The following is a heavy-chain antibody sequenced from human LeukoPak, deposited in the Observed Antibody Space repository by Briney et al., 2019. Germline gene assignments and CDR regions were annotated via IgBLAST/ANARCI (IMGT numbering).Heavy chain of an antibody. CDR3: ARDHGDYYYGMDV. D-gene: IGHD4-17*01. V-gene: IGHV4-59*01. J-gene: IGHJ6*02. CDR1: GGSISTYY. Sequence: SETLSLTCTVSGGSISTYYWSWIRQPPGKGLEWIGYIYYSGSTNYNPSLKRRVTISVDTSKNQFSLKLSSVTAADTAVYYCARDHGDYYYGMDVWGQGTTVTVS. CDR2: IYYSGST.